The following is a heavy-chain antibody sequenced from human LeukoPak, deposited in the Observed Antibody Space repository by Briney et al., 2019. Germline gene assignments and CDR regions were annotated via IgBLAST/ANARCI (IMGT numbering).Heavy chain of an antibody. Sequence: PSETLSLTCTVSGGSISGYYWSWIRQSPGKGLEWIGYIYYSGNTNYNPSLKSRVTISVDMSKNQFSLKLSSVTAADTAVYYCARGPPGGQFDPWGQGTLVTVSS. V-gene: IGHV4-59*01. D-gene: IGHD3-10*01. CDR3: ARGPPGGQFDP. CDR1: GGSISGYY. J-gene: IGHJ5*02. CDR2: IYYSGNT.